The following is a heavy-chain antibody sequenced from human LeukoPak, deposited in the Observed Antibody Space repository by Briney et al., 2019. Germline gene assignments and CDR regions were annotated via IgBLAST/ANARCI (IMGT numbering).Heavy chain of an antibody. J-gene: IGHJ4*02. Sequence: SQSLSLTCTVSADSISSYCSSWVRHPPGKGLEWLGFIYTSGGTNYIASLKGRVTISIDTSKNQFSLTLSSVTAADSAVYYCARLTRVSTSPDRYYLDYWGQGNLVTVSS. CDR3: ARLTRVSTSPDRYYLDY. D-gene: IGHD6-6*01. V-gene: IGHV4-4*09. CDR1: ADSISSYC. CDR2: IYTSGGT.